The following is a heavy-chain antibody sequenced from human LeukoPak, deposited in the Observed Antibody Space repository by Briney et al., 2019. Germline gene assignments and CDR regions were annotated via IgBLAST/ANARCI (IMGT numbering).Heavy chain of an antibody. D-gene: IGHD3-10*01. V-gene: IGHV3-48*01. CDR1: GFTFSSHS. CDR2: ISSSGGTI. CDR3: AREISVRGGYYYGMDV. Sequence: GGSLRLSCEASGFTFSSHSMNWVRQAPGKGLEWVSYISSSGGTIYYADSVKGRFTISRDDSKNTLYLQMYSLRPEDTAVYYCAREISVRGGYYYGMDVWGQGTTVTVS. J-gene: IGHJ6*02.